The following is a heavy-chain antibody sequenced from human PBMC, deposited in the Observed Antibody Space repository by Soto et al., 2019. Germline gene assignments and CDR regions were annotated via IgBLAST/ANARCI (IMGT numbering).Heavy chain of an antibody. CDR2: INHSGST. Sequence: SETLSLTCAVYGGSFSGYYWSWIRQPPGKGLEWIGEINHSGSTNYNPSLKSRVTISVDTSKNQFSLKLSSVTAADTAVYYCARAPEQLVRDWFDPWRQGTQVTVSS. J-gene: IGHJ5*02. CDR3: ARAPEQLVRDWFDP. V-gene: IGHV4-34*01. D-gene: IGHD6-6*01. CDR1: GGSFSGYY.